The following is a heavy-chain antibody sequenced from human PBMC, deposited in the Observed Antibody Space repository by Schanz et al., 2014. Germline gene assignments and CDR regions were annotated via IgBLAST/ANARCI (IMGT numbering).Heavy chain of an antibody. D-gene: IGHD6-13*01. CDR1: GGSFSAYY. Sequence: QVQLQQWGAGLLKPSETLSLTCAVYGGSFSAYYWNWIRQPPGKGLEWIGEINHSGSTNYNPSLKSRVPMSVETSKTQFSLNLSSVTAADTAVYYCARGRQQLGSFDYWGPGTLVSVSS. J-gene: IGHJ4*02. V-gene: IGHV4-34*01. CDR2: INHSGST. CDR3: ARGRQQLGSFDY.